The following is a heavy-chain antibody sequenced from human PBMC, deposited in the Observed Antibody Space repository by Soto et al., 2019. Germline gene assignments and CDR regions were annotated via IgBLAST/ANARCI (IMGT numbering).Heavy chain of an antibody. D-gene: IGHD3-22*01. V-gene: IGHV4-4*02. CDR1: GGSISSSNW. CDR3: ARSPDSSGYYPRWYYYGMDV. J-gene: IGHJ6*02. CDR2: IYHSGST. Sequence: QVPLQESGPGLVKPSGTLSLTCAVSGGSISSSNWWSWVRQPPGKGLEWIGEIYHSGSTNYNPSLKSRFTISVDKSKNQFSLKLSSVTAADTAVYYCARSPDSSGYYPRWYYYGMDVWGQGTTVTVSS.